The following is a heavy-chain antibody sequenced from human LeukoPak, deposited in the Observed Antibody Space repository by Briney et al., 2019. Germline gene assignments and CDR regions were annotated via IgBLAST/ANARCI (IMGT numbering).Heavy chain of an antibody. Sequence: GGSLRLSCAASGFTFSSYGMHWVRQAPGKGLEWVAFIRYVGSNKYYADSVKGRFTISRDNSKNTLYLQMNSLRAEDTAVYYCAKGLGTSCSTCYYYMDVWGKGTTVTVSS. D-gene: IGHD2-2*02. CDR3: AKGLGTSCSTCYYYMDV. J-gene: IGHJ6*03. CDR1: GFTFSSYG. V-gene: IGHV3-30*02. CDR2: IRYVGSNK.